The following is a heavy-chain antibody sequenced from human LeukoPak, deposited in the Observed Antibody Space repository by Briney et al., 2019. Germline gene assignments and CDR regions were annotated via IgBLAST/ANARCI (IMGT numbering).Heavy chain of an antibody. D-gene: IGHD6-6*01. CDR1: GGTFRSYA. CDR3: ARLGGGYSSSSFLDY. Sequence: SVKVSCKASGGTFRSYAINWVRQAPGQGLEWMGGIIPIFGTANYAQKFQGRVTITADESTSTAYMELSSLRSEDTAVYYCARLGGGYSSSSFLDYWGQGTLVTVSS. V-gene: IGHV1-69*13. J-gene: IGHJ4*02. CDR2: IIPIFGTA.